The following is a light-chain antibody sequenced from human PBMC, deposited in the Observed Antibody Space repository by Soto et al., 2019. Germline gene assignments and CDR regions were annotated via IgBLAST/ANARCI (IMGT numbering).Light chain of an antibody. CDR1: SSDVGGYNY. CDR3: SSYTSSSTLVV. V-gene: IGLV2-14*01. Sequence: SALTQPASVSGSPGQSITISCTGTSSDVGGYNYVSWYQQHPGKAPKLMIYDVSNRPSGVSNRFSGSKSGNTASLTISGLQAEDEADYYCSSYTSSSTLVVFGGVTKLTVL. J-gene: IGLJ2*01. CDR2: DVS.